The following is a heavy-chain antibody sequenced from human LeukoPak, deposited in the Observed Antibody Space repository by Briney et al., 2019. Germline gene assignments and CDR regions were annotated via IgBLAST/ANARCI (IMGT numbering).Heavy chain of an antibody. D-gene: IGHD6-13*01. J-gene: IGHJ4*02. Sequence: GALRLSCAASGFTFSSYEMNWVRQAPGKGLESVSYISSSGSTIYYADSVKGRFTISRDNAKNSLYLQMNSLRAEDTAVYYCARVSAAAGKLIDYWGQGTLVTVSS. CDR2: ISSSGSTI. CDR1: GFTFSSYE. CDR3: ARVSAAAGKLIDY. V-gene: IGHV3-48*03.